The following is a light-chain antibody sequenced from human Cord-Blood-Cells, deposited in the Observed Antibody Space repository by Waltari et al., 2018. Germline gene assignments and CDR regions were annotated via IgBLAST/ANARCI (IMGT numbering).Light chain of an antibody. CDR3: CSYAGSSTWV. CDR1: SSDVGSYNL. CDR2: EGS. Sequence: QSALTQPASVSGSPGQSITISCTGTSSDVGSYNLVSWDQQHPGKAPKLMIYEGSKRPSGVSNRSSGSKSGNTASLTISGLQAEDEADYYCCSYAGSSTWVFGGGTKLTVL. V-gene: IGLV2-23*01. J-gene: IGLJ3*02.